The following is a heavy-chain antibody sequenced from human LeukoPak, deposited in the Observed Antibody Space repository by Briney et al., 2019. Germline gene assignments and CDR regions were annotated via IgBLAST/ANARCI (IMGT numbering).Heavy chain of an antibody. CDR2: TYYRSKWFY. V-gene: IGHV6-1*01. D-gene: IGHD4-23*01. CDR3: ARNSMFDY. Sequence: SQTLSLTCAISGDSVSSNSAARNWIRLSPSRGLEWLGRTYYRSKWFYDCAVSVKSRITISPDTSKNQFSLQLNSMTPEDTAVYYCARNSMFDYWGQGTLVTVSS. CDR1: GDSVSSNSAA. J-gene: IGHJ4*02.